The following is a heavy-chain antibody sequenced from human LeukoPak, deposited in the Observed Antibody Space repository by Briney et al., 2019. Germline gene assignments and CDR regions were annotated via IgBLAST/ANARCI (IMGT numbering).Heavy chain of an antibody. CDR1: GFTFSSYW. D-gene: IGHD4-17*01. CDR2: ISYDGSNK. J-gene: IGHJ5*02. CDR3: ARDRSTVTTGSWFDP. V-gene: IGHV3-30-3*01. Sequence: PGGSLRLSCAASGFTFSSYWMSWVRQAPGKGLEWVAVISYDGSNKYYADSVKGRFTISRDNSKNTLYLQMNSLRAEDTAVYYCARDRSTVTTGSWFDPWGQGTLVTVSS.